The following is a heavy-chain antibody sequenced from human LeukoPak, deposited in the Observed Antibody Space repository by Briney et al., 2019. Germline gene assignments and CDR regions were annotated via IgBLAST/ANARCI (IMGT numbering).Heavy chain of an antibody. CDR2: INPSGGST. V-gene: IGHV1-46*01. CDR3: ARDLDGYGGNSEGFDY. D-gene: IGHD4-23*01. Sequence: ASVKVSCKASGYTFTGYYMHWVRQAPGQGLEWMGIINPSGGSTSYAQKFQGRVTMTRDTSTSTVYMELSRLRSDDTAVYYCARDLDGYGGNSEGFDYWGQGTLVTVSS. J-gene: IGHJ4*02. CDR1: GYTFTGYY.